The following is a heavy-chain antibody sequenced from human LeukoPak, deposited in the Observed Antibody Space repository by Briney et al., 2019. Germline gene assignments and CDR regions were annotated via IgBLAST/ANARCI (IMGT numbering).Heavy chain of an antibody. D-gene: IGHD3-22*01. V-gene: IGHV1-2*02. CDR2: MNPKSGAT. CDR1: GYRFTGYY. Sequence: ASVKVSCKTSGYRFTGYYLHWVRQAPGQGLEWMGWMNPKSGATDYARKFQGRVTMTRDTSISTAYMELSRLRSDDTAVYYCARGQHPGYYYDSSGYYPHWGQGTLVTVSS. J-gene: IGHJ4*02. CDR3: ARGQHPGYYYDSSGYYPH.